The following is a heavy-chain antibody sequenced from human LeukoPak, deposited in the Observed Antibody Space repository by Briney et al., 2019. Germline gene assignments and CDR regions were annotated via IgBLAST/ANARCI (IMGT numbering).Heavy chain of an antibody. CDR1: GFTFSSYW. J-gene: IGHJ3*02. CDR3: ARGYCSSTCCYTRMYAFDI. Sequence: GGSLRLSCAASGFTFSSYWMHWVRQAPGKGLVWVSRINTDGGSTSYADSVKGRFTISRDNAKNTLYLQMNSLRAEDTAVYYCARGYCSSTCCYTRMYAFDIWGQGTMVPVSS. D-gene: IGHD2-2*02. CDR2: INTDGGST. V-gene: IGHV3-74*01.